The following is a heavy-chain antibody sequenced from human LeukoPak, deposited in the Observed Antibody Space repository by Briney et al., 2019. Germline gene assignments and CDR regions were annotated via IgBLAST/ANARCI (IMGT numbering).Heavy chain of an antibody. Sequence: SSETLSLTCTVSGGSISGYYWSWIRQPPGKGLEWIGEINHSGSTNYNPSLKSRVTISVDTSKNQFSLKLSSVTAADTAVYYCARGTPYFDYWGQGTLVTVSS. CDR2: INHSGST. J-gene: IGHJ4*02. CDR3: ARGTPYFDY. CDR1: GGSISGYY. V-gene: IGHV4-34*01.